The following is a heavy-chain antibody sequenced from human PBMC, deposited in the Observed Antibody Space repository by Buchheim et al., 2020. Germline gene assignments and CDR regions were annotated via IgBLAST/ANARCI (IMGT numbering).Heavy chain of an antibody. CDR3: ARDSDRVVVVAATLAY. CDR2: IWYDGSKK. V-gene: IGHV3-33*01. J-gene: IGHJ4*02. D-gene: IGHD2-15*01. Sequence: QVQLVESGGGVVQPGRSLRLSCAASGFTFSSYGMHWVRQAPGKGLEWVAVIWYDGSKKYYADSVKGRFNISRDNSKNTLYLQMNSLRAEDTAVYYCARDSDRVVVVAATLAYWGQGTL. CDR1: GFTFSSYG.